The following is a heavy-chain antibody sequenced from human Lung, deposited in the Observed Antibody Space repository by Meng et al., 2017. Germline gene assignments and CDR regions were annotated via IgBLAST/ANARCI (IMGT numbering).Heavy chain of an antibody. CDR1: GDSVSSNSDA. CDR3: ARSQQWLDS. D-gene: IGHD6-19*01. CDR2: TYYRSKWYN. V-gene: IGHV6-1*01. J-gene: IGHJ4*02. Sequence: QVHLQQSGPGRMKPSQTLSLTCAISGDSVSSNSDAWNWIRQSPSRGLEWLGRTYYRSKWYNGYAVSVRSRITINPDTSKNQFSLQLNSVTPEDTAVYYCARSQQWLDSWGQGTLVTVSS.